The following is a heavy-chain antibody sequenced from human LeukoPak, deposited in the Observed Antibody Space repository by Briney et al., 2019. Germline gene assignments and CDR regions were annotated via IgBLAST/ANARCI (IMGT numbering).Heavy chain of an antibody. V-gene: IGHV3-23*01. D-gene: IGHD6-19*01. CDR1: GFTFSSYA. CDR3: AKGLSGWPSPFDY. J-gene: IGHJ4*02. CDR2: ISGSGGST. Sequence: GGSLRLSCAASGFTFSSYAMSWVRQAPGKGLEWVSAISGSGGSTYCADSVKGRFTISRDNSKNTLYLQMNSLRAEDTAVYYCAKGLSGWPSPFDYWGQGTLVTVSS.